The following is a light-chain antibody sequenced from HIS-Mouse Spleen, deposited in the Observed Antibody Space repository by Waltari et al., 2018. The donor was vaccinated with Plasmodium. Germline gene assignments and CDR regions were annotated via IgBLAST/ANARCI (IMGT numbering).Light chain of an antibody. CDR1: SRDVGGYNY. CDR3: CSYAGSYTLV. V-gene: IGLV2-11*01. CDR2: DVS. Sequence: QSALTQPRSVSGSPGQSVTISCPGTSRDVGGYNYFSWYQQHPGKPPKLMIYDVSKRPSGVPDRFSGSKSGNTASLTISGLQAEDEADYYCCSYAGSYTLVFGGGTKLTVL. J-gene: IGLJ2*01.